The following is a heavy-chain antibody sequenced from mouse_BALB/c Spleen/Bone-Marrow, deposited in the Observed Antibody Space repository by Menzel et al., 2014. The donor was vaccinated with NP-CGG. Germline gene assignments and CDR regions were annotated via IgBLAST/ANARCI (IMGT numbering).Heavy chain of an antibody. Sequence: VQLQQPGPELVKPGASVKMSCKASGYTFTSYVMHWVKQKPGQGLEWIGYINPYNAGTKYNEKFKGKATLTSDKSSSTAYMELSSLTSEDSAVYYCARWRYPYAMDYWGQGTSVTVSS. CDR3: ARWRYPYAMDY. CDR2: INPYNAGT. D-gene: IGHD5-1-1*01. CDR1: GYTFTSYV. J-gene: IGHJ4*01. V-gene: IGHV1-14*01.